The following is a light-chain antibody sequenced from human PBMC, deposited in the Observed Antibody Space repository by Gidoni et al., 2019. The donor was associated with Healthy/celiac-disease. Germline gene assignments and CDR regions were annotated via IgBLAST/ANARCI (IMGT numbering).Light chain of an antibody. CDR3: QQYNNWTPYT. V-gene: IGKV3-15*01. CDR1: PSVSSN. Sequence: EIVMTQSPATLSVSPGETATLSCRASPSVSSNLAWYQQKPGQAPRLLIYGASTRATGIPARFSGSGSGAEFTLTISSLQSEDFAVYYCQQYNNWTPYTFGQGTKLEIK. J-gene: IGKJ2*01. CDR2: GAS.